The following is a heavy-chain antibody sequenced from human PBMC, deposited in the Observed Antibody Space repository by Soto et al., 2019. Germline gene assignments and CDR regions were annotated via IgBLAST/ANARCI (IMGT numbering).Heavy chain of an antibody. CDR1: GDSVSSNSAA. CDR3: SSWSSSHFVLFPYGMDV. Sequence: SQTLSLTCVISGDSVSSNSAAWNWIRQSPSRGLEWLGRTYYRSKWYNDYAVSVKSRITINPDTSKNQFSLQLNSVTPEDTAVSSLSSWSSSHFVLFPYGMDVWGQGTTVTVSS. CDR2: TYYRSKWYN. J-gene: IGHJ6*02. D-gene: IGHD6-6*01. V-gene: IGHV6-1*01.